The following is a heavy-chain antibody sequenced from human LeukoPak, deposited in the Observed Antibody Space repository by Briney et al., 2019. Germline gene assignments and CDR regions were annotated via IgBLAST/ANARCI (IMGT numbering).Heavy chain of an antibody. Sequence: PGRSLRLSCAASRFTIDDYAMHWVRQAPGKGLEWVSGISWNGGTIGHADSVKGRFTISRDNAKNSLYLQMNSLRPEDTASYYCAKVQIPAAMEWDAFDVWGQGTMVTVSS. CDR1: RFTIDDYA. CDR2: ISWNGGTI. J-gene: IGHJ3*01. V-gene: IGHV3-9*01. D-gene: IGHD2-2*01. CDR3: AKVQIPAAMEWDAFDV.